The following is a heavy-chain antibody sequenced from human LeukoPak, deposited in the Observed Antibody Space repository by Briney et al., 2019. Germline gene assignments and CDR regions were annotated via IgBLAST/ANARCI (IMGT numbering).Heavy chain of an antibody. J-gene: IGHJ4*02. V-gene: IGHV1-69*13. D-gene: IGHD4-17*01. CDR1: GGTFSSYA. CDR2: IIPIFGTA. CDR3: AGRVNYGGDY. Sequence: SVKVSCKASGGTFSSYAISWVRQAPGQGLEWMGGIIPIFGTANYAQKFQGRVTITADESTSTAYMELCSLRSEDTAVYYCAGRVNYGGDYWGQGTLVTVSS.